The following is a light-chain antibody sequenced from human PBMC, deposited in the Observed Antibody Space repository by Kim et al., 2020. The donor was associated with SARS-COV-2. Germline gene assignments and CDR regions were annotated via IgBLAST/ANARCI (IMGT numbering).Light chain of an antibody. CDR2: DVN. V-gene: IGLV2-14*03. CDR3: SSHTASSTV. Sequence: PGQSVTLSCSATSGDVTDDDHVPWYQQHPGKAPRLIIYDVNKRPSGVSDRFSGSKSGDTASLTISGLQAEDEGEYYCSSHTASSTVFGGGTQLTVL. CDR1: SGDVTDDDH. J-gene: IGLJ2*01.